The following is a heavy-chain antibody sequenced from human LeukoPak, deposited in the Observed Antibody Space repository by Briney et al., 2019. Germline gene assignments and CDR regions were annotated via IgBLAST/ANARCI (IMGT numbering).Heavy chain of an antibody. CDR1: GYTFTAYY. CDR2: INPNSGGT. CDR3: ARAYGSGSSYHPDY. Sequence: EASVKVSCKASGYTFTAYYMQWVRQAPGQGLEWMGWINPNSGGTNSSQKFQDRVTLTRDTSISTAYMELGSLRSDDTAIYYCARAYGSGSSYHPDYWGQGTLVTVSS. D-gene: IGHD3-10*01. V-gene: IGHV1-2*02. J-gene: IGHJ4*02.